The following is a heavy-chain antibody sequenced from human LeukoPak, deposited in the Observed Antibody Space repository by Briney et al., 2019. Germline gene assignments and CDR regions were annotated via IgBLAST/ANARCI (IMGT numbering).Heavy chain of an antibody. D-gene: IGHD3-10*01. V-gene: IGHV4-34*01. CDR3: ARLRALLWFGELYDY. J-gene: IGHJ4*02. CDR1: SGSFSGYY. CDR2: FNHNWGA. Sequence: SETLSLTCAVYSGSFSGYYWTWFRQPPGKGLEWIGEFNHNWGAKYNPSLKSRVTISVDTSKNQFSLKLSSVTAADTAVYYCARLRALLWFGELYDYWGQGTLVTVSS.